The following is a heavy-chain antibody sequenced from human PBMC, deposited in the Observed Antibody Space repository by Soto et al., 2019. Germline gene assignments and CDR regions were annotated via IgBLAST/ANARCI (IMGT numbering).Heavy chain of an antibody. V-gene: IGHV1-69*13. CDR3: ARSSGGYNSNYYYYGMDV. CDR1: GDVFRSYG. Sequence: SVKVSCKASGDVFRSYGINWVRQAPGQGLEWMGGIIPIFGTANYAQKFQGRVTITADESTSTAYMELSSLRSEDTAVYYCARSSGGYNSNYYYYGMDVWGQGTTVTVSS. J-gene: IGHJ6*02. CDR2: IIPIFGTA. D-gene: IGHD5-12*01.